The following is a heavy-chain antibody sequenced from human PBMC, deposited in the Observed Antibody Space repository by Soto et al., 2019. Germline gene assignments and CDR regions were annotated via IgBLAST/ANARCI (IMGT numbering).Heavy chain of an antibody. V-gene: IGHV4-59*01. Sequence: QVQLQESGPGLVKPPETLSLTCTVSGGSISGYHWSWIRQPPGKGLEWIGSIYYSGSTNYHPSLKSRATTSVDTSKNQSSLTLSSVTAADTAVDYCARAEIGGYDMGVWGKGTTVTVSS. CDR2: IYYSGST. J-gene: IGHJ6*03. CDR1: GGSISGYH. CDR3: ARAEIGGYDMGV. D-gene: IGHD3-16*01.